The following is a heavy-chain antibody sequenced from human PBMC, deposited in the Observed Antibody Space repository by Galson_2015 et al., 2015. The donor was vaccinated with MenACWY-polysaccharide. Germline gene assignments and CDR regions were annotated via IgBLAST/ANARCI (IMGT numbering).Heavy chain of an antibody. CDR2: INHSGST. CDR3: ARGGRRFGTRLGYCSSTSCYKSNWFDL. Sequence: SETLSLTCAVYGGSFSGYYWSWIRQPPGKGLEWIGEINHSGSTNYNPSLKSRVTISVDTSKNQFSLKLSSVTAADTAVYYCARGGRRFGTRLGYCSSTSCYKSNWFDLWGRGTLVTVSS. J-gene: IGHJ2*01. CDR1: GGSFSGYY. V-gene: IGHV4-34*01. D-gene: IGHD2-2*02.